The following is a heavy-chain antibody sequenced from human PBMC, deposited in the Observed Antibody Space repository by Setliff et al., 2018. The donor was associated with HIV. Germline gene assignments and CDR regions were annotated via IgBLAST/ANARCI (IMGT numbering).Heavy chain of an antibody. V-gene: IGHV3-43*01. CDR3: AREGGSERMPFFYYYMDV. Sequence: GGSLRLSCAASGFTFSSYWMHWVRQAPGKGLVWVALISWDGATTNYADSVKGRFTISRDSSKNSLYLQMNSLRTEDTALYYCAREGGSERMPFFYYYMDVWGKGTTVTVSS. CDR2: ISWDGATT. CDR1: GFTFSSYW. D-gene: IGHD3-10*01. J-gene: IGHJ6*03.